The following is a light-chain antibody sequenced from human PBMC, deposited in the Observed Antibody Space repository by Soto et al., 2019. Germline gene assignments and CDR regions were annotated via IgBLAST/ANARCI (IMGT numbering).Light chain of an antibody. V-gene: IGLV1-40*01. CDR2: GNS. J-gene: IGLJ2*01. Sequence: QLVLTQPPSVSGAPGQRVTISCTGSSSNIGAGYDVHWYQQLPETAPKLLIYGNSNRPSGVPDRFSGSKSGTSASLAITGLQAEDEADYYCQSYDSSLSGVVFGGGTQLTVL. CDR1: SSNIGAGYD. CDR3: QSYDSSLSGVV.